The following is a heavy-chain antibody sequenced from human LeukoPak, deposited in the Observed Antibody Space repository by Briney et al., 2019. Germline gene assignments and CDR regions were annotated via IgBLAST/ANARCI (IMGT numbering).Heavy chain of an antibody. D-gene: IGHD6-13*01. CDR3: ARDPRSEQQLVSSGWFDP. CDR1: GYTFTSYG. J-gene: IGHJ5*02. Sequence: ASVKVSCKASGYTFTSYGISWVRQAPGQGLEWMGWISAYNGNTSYAQKLQGRVTMTTDTSTSTAYMELRSLRSDDTAVYYCARDPRSEQQLVSSGWFDPWGQGTLVTVSS. CDR2: ISAYNGNT. V-gene: IGHV1-18*01.